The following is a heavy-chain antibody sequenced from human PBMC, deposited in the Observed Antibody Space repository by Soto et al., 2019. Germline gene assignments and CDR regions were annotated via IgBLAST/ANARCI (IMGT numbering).Heavy chain of an antibody. V-gene: IGHV3-30*04. CDR3: AKVLAQDAMVNYYYGMAV. CDR2: TSWDGNNK. D-gene: IGHD5-18*01. J-gene: IGHJ6*02. Sequence: PGKGLEWVAVTSWDGNNKYYADSVKGRFTISRDNSKNTLYLQMNSLRAEDMAVYYCAKVLAQDAMVNYYYGMAVRRQGTTVTVSS.